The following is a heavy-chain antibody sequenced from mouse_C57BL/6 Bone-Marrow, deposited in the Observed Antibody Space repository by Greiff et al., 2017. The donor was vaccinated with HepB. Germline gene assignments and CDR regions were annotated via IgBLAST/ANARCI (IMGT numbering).Heavy chain of an antibody. CDR1: GYTFTSYW. CDR3: ARSYYYGSSLYAMDY. D-gene: IGHD1-1*01. CDR2: IYPSDSET. V-gene: IGHV1-61*01. Sequence: QFQLQQPGAELVRPGSSVKLSCKASGYTFTSYWMDWVKQRPGQGLEWIGNIYPSDSETHYNQKFKDKATLTVDKSSSTAYMQLSSLTSEDSAVYYCARSYYYGSSLYAMDYWGQGTSVTVSS. J-gene: IGHJ4*01.